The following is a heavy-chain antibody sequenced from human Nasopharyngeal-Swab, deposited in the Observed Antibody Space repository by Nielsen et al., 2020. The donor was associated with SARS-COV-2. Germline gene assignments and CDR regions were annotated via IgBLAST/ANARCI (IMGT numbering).Heavy chain of an antibody. J-gene: IGHJ6*03. CDR3: AKEGTYGYYMDV. D-gene: IGHD4-17*01. Sequence: GRSLRLSCAASGFTFDDYTMHWVRQAPGKGLEWVSLISWDGGSTYYADSVKGRFTISRDNSKNSLYLQMNSLRTEDTALYYCAKEGTYGYYMDVWGKGTTVTVSS. CDR2: ISWDGGST. CDR1: GFTFDDYT. V-gene: IGHV3-43*01.